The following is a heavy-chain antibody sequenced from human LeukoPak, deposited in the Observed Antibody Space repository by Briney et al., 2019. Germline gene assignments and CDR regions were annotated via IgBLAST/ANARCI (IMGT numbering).Heavy chain of an antibody. CDR3: ARDRVPYYGSGSSDAFDI. CDR1: GFTFDDYA. CDR2: ISWNSGSI. V-gene: IGHV3-9*01. D-gene: IGHD3-10*01. J-gene: IGHJ3*02. Sequence: GGSLRLSCAASGFTFDDYAMYWVRQAPGKGLEWVSGISWNSGSIDYADSVKGRFTISRDNARNSLYLQMNSLRTEDTALYYCARDRVPYYGSGSSDAFDIWGQGTMVTVSS.